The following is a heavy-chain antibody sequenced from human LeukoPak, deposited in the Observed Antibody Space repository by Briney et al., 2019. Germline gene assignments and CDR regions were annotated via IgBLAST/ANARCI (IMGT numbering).Heavy chain of an antibody. CDR2: ITSSGTYI. Sequence: GGSLRLSCAASGFTFSDYSMNWVRQAPGKGLEWVSSITSSGTYIYYADSVKGRFTISRDNAKNSLYLQMNSLRAEDTAVYYCARSSHSSGLDYWGQGTLVTVSS. D-gene: IGHD3-22*01. CDR1: GFTFSDYS. CDR3: ARSSHSSGLDY. V-gene: IGHV3-21*01. J-gene: IGHJ4*02.